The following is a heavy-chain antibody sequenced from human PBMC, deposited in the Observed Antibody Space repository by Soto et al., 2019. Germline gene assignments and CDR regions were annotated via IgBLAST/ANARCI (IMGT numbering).Heavy chain of an antibody. Sequence: GGSLRLSCAASGFTFSSYGMHWVRQAPGKGLEWVAVISYDGSNKYYADSVKGRFTISRDNSKNTLYLQMNSLRAEDTAVYYCAKIVVVPAADDYWGQGTLVTVSS. J-gene: IGHJ4*02. V-gene: IGHV3-30*18. CDR1: GFTFSSYG. CDR3: AKIVVVPAADDY. D-gene: IGHD2-2*01. CDR2: ISYDGSNK.